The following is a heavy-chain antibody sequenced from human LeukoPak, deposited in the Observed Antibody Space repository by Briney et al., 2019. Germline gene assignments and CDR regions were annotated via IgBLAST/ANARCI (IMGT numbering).Heavy chain of an antibody. J-gene: IGHJ4*02. D-gene: IGHD3-22*01. CDR1: GFTFSNYE. CDR2: ISSSDSTI. V-gene: IGHV3-48*03. CDR3: VRDWGYDSSGYWQKYFDT. Sequence: GGSLRLSCAASGFTFSNYEMHWVRQAPGKGLEWVSYISSSDSTIYYADSVKGRFTISRDNAKNSLYLQMNSLRAEDTAVYYCVRDWGYDSSGYWQKYFDTWGQGTLVTVSS.